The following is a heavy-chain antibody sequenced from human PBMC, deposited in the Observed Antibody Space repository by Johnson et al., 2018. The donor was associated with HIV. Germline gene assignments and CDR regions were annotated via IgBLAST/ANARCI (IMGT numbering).Heavy chain of an antibody. Sequence: QVQLVESGGGVVQPGRSLRLSCAASGFTFSSYGMHWVRQAPGKGLEWVAVISYDGSNKYYADSVKGRFTISRDNSKNTLYLQMNSLRAEDTAVYYCARVDYDSSGYYLYAFDIWGQGTMVTVSS. CDR2: ISYDGSNK. D-gene: IGHD3-22*01. J-gene: IGHJ3*02. CDR1: GFTFSSYG. CDR3: ARVDYDSSGYYLYAFDI. V-gene: IGHV3-30*03.